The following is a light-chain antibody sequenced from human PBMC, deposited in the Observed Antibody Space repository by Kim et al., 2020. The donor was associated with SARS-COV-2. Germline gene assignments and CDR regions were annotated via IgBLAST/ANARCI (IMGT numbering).Light chain of an antibody. CDR2: DAS. J-gene: IGKJ3*01. Sequence: LYPGERATLSCRASQSVSSYLAWYQQKPGQAPRLLIYDASNRATGIPARFSGSGSGTDFTLTISSLEPEDFAVYYCQQRSNWPPVFGPGTKVDIK. CDR1: QSVSSY. CDR3: QQRSNWPPV. V-gene: IGKV3-11*01.